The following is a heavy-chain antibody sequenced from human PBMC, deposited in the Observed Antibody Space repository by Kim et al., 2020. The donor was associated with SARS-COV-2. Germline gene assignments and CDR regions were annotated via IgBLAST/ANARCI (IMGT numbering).Heavy chain of an antibody. Sequence: PSLKSRGNISVDTSKNQFSLKLSSVTAADTAVYYCARDGAGFGEFYGMDVWGQGTTVTVSS. V-gene: IGHV4-31*02. CDR3: ARDGAGFGEFYGMDV. D-gene: IGHD3-10*01. J-gene: IGHJ6*02.